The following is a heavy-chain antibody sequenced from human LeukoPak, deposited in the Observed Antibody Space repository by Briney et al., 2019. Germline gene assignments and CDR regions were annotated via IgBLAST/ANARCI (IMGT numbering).Heavy chain of an antibody. J-gene: IGHJ5*02. V-gene: IGHV4-39*01. CDR1: GGSISISTYY. Sequence: SETLSPTCTVSGGSISISTYYWGWIRQHPGKGLEWIGNIYYSGSTYYNPSLKSRVTISVDTSKNQFSLRLSSVTAADTAVYYCARLGTGYDSSGYSIGWFDPWGQGTLVTVSS. D-gene: IGHD3-22*01. CDR2: IYYSGST. CDR3: ARLGTGYDSSGYSIGWFDP.